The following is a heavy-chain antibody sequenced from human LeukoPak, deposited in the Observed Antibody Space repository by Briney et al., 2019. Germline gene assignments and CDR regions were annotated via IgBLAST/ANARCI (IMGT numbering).Heavy chain of an antibody. J-gene: IGHJ4*02. D-gene: IGHD6-13*01. Sequence: GGPLTLSCAASGFPLSSYAKHWLRQAPGGALEGVAVISYDGSNNYYADSVKGPFTISGDNSKNTLYQQINSLRAVDTAVYYCARDNAGSSSYGANYFDYWGQGTLVTVSS. V-gene: IGHV3-30-3*01. CDR3: ARDNAGSSSYGANYFDY. CDR2: ISYDGSNN. CDR1: GFPLSSYA.